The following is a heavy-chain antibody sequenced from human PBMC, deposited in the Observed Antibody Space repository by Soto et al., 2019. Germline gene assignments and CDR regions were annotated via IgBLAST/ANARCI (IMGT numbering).Heavy chain of an antibody. CDR2: LNHSGGT. J-gene: IGHJ4*02. CDR3: AKGKHPDC. Sequence: QVQLQQWGAGLLKPSETVSLTCVVYGGSFSGYYWSWLRQPPGKGLEWIGELNHSGGTNYNPSLNSRVTISVGTSKYQFSLKLNSVTDADTAVYYCAKGKHPDCWGQGTLVTVCS. V-gene: IGHV4-34*01. CDR1: GGSFSGYY.